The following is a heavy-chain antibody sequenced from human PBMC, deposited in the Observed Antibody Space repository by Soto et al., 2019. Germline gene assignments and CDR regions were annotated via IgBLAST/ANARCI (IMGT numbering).Heavy chain of an antibody. V-gene: IGHV1-18*01. CDR2: ISAYNGNT. D-gene: IGHD6-13*01. J-gene: IGHJ3*02. CDR1: RYAFASYA. CDR3: ARVGAAAGTGVAFDI. Sequence: GASVKPSSKASRYAFASYALRWVRHAPGQGLEWMGWISAYNGNTNYAQKLQGRVTMTTDTSTSTAYMELRSLRSDDTAVYYCARVGAAAGTGVAFDIWGQGTMVT.